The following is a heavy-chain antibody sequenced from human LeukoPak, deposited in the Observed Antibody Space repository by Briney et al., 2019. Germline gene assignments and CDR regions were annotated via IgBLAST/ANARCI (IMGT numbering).Heavy chain of an antibody. J-gene: IGHJ4*02. V-gene: IGHV3-7*01. CDR1: GFTFSSYG. D-gene: IGHD2-8*01. CDR3: ARQWNY. CDR2: IKQDGSEK. Sequence: TGGSLRLSCAASGFTFSSYGMHWVRQAPGKGLEWVANIKQDGSEKDYVDSVKGRFTISRDNAKNSVYLQMNSLRAEDTAVYYCARQWNYWGQGTLVTVS.